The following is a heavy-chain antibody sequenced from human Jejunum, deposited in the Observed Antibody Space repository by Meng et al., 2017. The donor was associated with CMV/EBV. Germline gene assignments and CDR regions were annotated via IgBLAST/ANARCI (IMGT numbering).Heavy chain of an antibody. J-gene: IGHJ6*02. CDR2: GNWNSGNI. V-gene: IGHV3-9*01. CDR1: A. Sequence: AMDWGRQATREGLEWVAGGNWNSGNIAYADSVKGRITISRDNAKSSLYLQMNGLTTEDTALYYCAKDLSTGTTRPSSYYYYGLDVWGQGTTVTVSS. CDR3: AKDLSTGTTRPSSYYYYGLDV. D-gene: IGHD1-7*01.